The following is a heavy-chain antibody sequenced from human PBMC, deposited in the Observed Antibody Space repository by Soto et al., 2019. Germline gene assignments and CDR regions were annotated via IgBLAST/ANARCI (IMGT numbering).Heavy chain of an antibody. V-gene: IGHV3-7*01. CDR3: ARATSVDAY. J-gene: IGHJ4*02. CDR2: IKQDGSEK. Sequence: EVQLVESGGDLVQPGGSLRLSCAASGFALSDYWMSWVRQAPGKGLEGVASIKQDGSEKYYVDSVKGRFTNSRDNAKNSLYLQMNSLRVEDTAVYYCARATSVDAYWGQGTLVTVSS. CDR1: GFALSDYW. D-gene: IGHD5-12*01.